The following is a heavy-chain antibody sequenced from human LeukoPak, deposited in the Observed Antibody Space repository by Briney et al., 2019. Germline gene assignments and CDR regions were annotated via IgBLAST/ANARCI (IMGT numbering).Heavy chain of an antibody. D-gene: IGHD3-10*01. J-gene: IGHJ4*02. V-gene: IGHV5-51*01. Sequence: GASLQISCKGSGYTFSTYWIGWVRRLPGKGLEGMGVIYPGDSDTRYSPSFQGQVTISADKSVSTAYLQWSSLKASDTAMYYCARQDGSHYFDYWGQGTLVTISS. CDR3: ARQDGSHYFDY. CDR1: GYTFSTYW. CDR2: IYPGDSDT.